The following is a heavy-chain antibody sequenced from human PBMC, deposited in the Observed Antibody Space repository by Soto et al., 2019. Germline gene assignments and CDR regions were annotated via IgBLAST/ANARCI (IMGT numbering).Heavy chain of an antibody. V-gene: IGHV3-23*05. CDR3: AKGRNYDFYFDC. Sequence: PGGSLRLSCAASGFTFRTYAMSWVRQAPGKGLVWASSIVGSGTGTYYADSVKGRFTISRDNSKNTLYLHMNSLRVEDTAVYYCAKGRNYDFYFDCWGRGTLVTVSS. J-gene: IGHJ4*02. CDR2: IVGSGTGT. D-gene: IGHD3-3*01. CDR1: GFTFRTYA.